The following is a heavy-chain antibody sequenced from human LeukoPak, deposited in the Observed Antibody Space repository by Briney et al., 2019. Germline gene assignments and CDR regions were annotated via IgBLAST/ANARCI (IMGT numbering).Heavy chain of an antibody. D-gene: IGHD2-2*01. CDR1: GFTFSDYY. J-gene: IGHJ4*02. Sequence: GGSLRLSCAASGFTFSDYYMSWIRQAPGKGLEWVSYISSSGSTIYYADSVKGRFTISRDNSKNTLYLQMNSLRAEDTAVYYCARAPTGTIVVVPAAIDYWGQGTLVTVSS. CDR2: ISSSGSTI. CDR3: ARAPTGTIVVVPAAIDY. V-gene: IGHV3-11*04.